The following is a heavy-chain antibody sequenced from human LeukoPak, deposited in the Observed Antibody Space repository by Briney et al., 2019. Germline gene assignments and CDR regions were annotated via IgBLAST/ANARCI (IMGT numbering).Heavy chain of an antibody. J-gene: IGHJ4*02. CDR3: ARGSIMGATQNHIDY. CDR1: GYNFNTYW. V-gene: IGHV5-51*01. Sequence: GESLKISCKGSGYNFNTYWIGWVRQMPGKGLEWMGIIYPGDSDTRYGPSFQGQVTISADKSISTAYLQWGSLKASDTAMYYCARGSIMGATQNHIDYWGQGTLVTVTS. D-gene: IGHD1-26*01. CDR2: IYPGDSDT.